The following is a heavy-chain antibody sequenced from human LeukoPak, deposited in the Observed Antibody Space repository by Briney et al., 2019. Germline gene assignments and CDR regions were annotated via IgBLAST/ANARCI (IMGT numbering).Heavy chain of an antibody. J-gene: IGHJ5*02. V-gene: IGHV4-31*03. CDR3: ARVRSDGYSYGYPWFDP. CDR1: GVSISSGGYY. D-gene: IGHD5-18*01. Sequence: SETLSLTCTVSGVSISSGGYYWSWIRQHPGKGLEWIGYIYYSGSTYYNPSLESRVSISVDTSKNQFSLKLSSVTAADTAVYYCARVRSDGYSYGYPWFDPWGQGTLVTVSS. CDR2: IYYSGST.